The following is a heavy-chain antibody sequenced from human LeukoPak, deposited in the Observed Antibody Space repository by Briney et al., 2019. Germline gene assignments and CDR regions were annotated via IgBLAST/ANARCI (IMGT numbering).Heavy chain of an antibody. CDR1: GGSISSYY. V-gene: IGHV4-59*08. CDR2: IYYSGST. CDR3: ARHGDYGSGSNTNWFDP. J-gene: IGHJ5*02. Sequence: SETLSLTCTVSGGSISSYYWSWIRQPPGKGLEWIGYIYYSGSTNYNPSLKSRVTVSVDTSKNQFSLKLSSVTAADTAVYYCARHGDYGSGSNTNWFDPWAREPWSPSPQ. D-gene: IGHD3-10*01.